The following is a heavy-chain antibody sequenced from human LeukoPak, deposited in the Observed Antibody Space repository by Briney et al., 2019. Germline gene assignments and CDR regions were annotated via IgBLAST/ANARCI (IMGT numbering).Heavy chain of an antibody. J-gene: IGHJ5*02. CDR1: GGSFSGYY. V-gene: IGHV4-34*01. CDR2: INHSGST. Sequence: PSGTLSLTCAVYGGSFSGYYWSWIRQPPGKGLEWIGEINHSGSTNYNPSLKSRVTISVDTSKNQFSLKLSSVTAADTAVYYCARVVVVSWFDPWGQGTLVTVSS. CDR3: ARVVVVSWFDP. D-gene: IGHD2-2*01.